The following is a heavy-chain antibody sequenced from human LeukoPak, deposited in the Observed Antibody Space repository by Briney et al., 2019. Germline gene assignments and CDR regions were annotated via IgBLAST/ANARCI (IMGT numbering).Heavy chain of an antibody. D-gene: IGHD2-2*01. CDR1: GYTFTGYY. Sequence: ASVKVSCKASGYTFTGYYMHWVRQAPGQGLEWMGWINPNSGGTNYAQKFQGRVTMTRDTSISTAYMELSRLRSDDTAVYYCARDRGYCSSTSCPYYYYYYYYMDVWGKGTTVTVSS. V-gene: IGHV1-2*02. CDR2: INPNSGGT. J-gene: IGHJ6*03. CDR3: ARDRGYCSSTSCPYYYYYYYYMDV.